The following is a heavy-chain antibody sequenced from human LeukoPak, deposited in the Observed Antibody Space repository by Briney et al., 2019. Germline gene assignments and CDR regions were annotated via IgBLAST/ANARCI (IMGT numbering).Heavy chain of an antibody. J-gene: IGHJ5*02. Sequence: PGGSLRLSCAASGFTFSSYEMNWVRQAPGKGLEWVSYISSSGSTIYYADSVKGRFTISRDNAKNSLYLQMNSLRAEDTAVYYCARAGGAAAGTWWFDPWGQETLVTVSS. CDR3: ARAGGAAAGTWWFDP. V-gene: IGHV3-48*03. D-gene: IGHD6-13*01. CDR1: GFTFSSYE. CDR2: ISSSGSTI.